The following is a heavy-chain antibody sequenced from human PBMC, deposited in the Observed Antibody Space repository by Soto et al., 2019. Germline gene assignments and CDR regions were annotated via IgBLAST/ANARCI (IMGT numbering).Heavy chain of an antibody. Sequence: PGGSLRLSCAASGFTVSSSYMSWVRQAPGKGLEWVSVIYSGGSTYYADSVKGRFTISRHNSKNTLYLQMNSLRAEDTAVYYCARYGPLTLTTVTTYFDYWGQGTLVTVSS. J-gene: IGHJ4*02. V-gene: IGHV3-66*01. D-gene: IGHD4-17*01. CDR2: IYSGGST. CDR1: GFTVSSSY. CDR3: ARYGPLTLTTVTTYFDY.